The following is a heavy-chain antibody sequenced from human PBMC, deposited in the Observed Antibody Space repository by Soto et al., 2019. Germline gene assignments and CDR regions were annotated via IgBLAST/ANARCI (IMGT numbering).Heavy chain of an antibody. J-gene: IGHJ4*02. V-gene: IGHV1-2*02. Sequence: ASVKVSCKASGYTFTGYYMYWVRQAPGQGLEWMGWINPNSGGTNYAQKFQGRVTMTRDTSISTAYMELSRLRSDDTAVYYCARPWRIAVAGTDFDYWGQGTLVTSPQ. CDR2: INPNSGGT. CDR3: ARPWRIAVAGTDFDY. CDR1: GYTFTGYY. D-gene: IGHD6-19*01.